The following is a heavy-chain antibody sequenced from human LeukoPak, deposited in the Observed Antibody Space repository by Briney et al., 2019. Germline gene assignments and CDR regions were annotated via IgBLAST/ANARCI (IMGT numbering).Heavy chain of an antibody. D-gene: IGHD2-2*01. J-gene: IGHJ6*02. V-gene: IGHV4-61*02. Sequence: SETLSLTCTVSGGSISGSSYYWSWIRQPAGKGLEWIGRIYTSGSTNYNPSLKSRVTMSVDTSKNQFSLKLSSVTAADTAVYYCARQYELLSPYYYGMDVWGQGTTVIVSS. CDR3: ARQYELLSPYYYGMDV. CDR1: GGSISGSSYY. CDR2: IYTSGST.